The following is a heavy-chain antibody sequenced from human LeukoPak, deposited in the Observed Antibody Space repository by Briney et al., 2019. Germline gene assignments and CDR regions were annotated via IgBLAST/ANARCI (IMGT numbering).Heavy chain of an antibody. J-gene: IGHJ6*03. CDR1: GGSISSYY. D-gene: IGHD6-13*01. CDR2: IYYSGST. Sequence: SETLSLTCTVSGGSISSYYWSWIRQPPGKGLEWIGYIYYSGSTNYNPSLKSRVTISVDTSKNQFSLKLSSVTAADTAVYYCARGYSSSWYDYYYYMDVWGKGTTVTVSS. V-gene: IGHV4-59*01. CDR3: ARGYSSSWYDYYYYMDV.